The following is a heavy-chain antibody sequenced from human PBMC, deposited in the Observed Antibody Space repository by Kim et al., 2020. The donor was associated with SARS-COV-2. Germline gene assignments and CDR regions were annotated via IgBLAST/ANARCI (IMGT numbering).Heavy chain of an antibody. CDR1: GFTFSSYG. CDR3: ASWSDGGGWYFPFDY. Sequence: GGSLRLSCAASGFTFSSYGMHWVRQAPGKGLEWVAVISYDGSNKYYADSVKGRFTVSRDNSKNTLYLQMNSLRAEDTAVYYCASWSDGGGWYFPFDYWGQGTLVTVSS. CDR2: ISYDGSNK. V-gene: IGHV3-30*03. D-gene: IGHD6-19*01. J-gene: IGHJ4*02.